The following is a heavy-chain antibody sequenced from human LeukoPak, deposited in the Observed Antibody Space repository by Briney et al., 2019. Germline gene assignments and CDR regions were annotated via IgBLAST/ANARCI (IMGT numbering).Heavy chain of an antibody. J-gene: IGHJ3*01. CDR2: IYTSGST. CDR1: GGSISSGGYY. CDR3: AREGRLLKISYYSDSSATFDF. D-gene: IGHD3-22*01. Sequence: SQTLSLTCTVSGGSISSGGYYWSWIRQPAGKGLEWIGRIYTSGSTNYNPSLKCRVTISADTSKNQFSLKLISVTAADTAVYYCAREGRLLKISYYSDSSATFDFWGQGTMVAVSS. V-gene: IGHV4-61*02.